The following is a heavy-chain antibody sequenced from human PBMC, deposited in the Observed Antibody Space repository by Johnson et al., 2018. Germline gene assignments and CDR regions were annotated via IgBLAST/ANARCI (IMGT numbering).Heavy chain of an antibody. CDR1: GFTFHDQT. J-gene: IGHJ3*02. V-gene: IGHV3-7*01. D-gene: IGHD1-1*01. Sequence: VQLVQSGGVVVQPGGSLRLSCAASGFTFHDQTMHWVRQAPGKGLEWVANIKQDGSEKNYVDSMKGRFTISRDNAKNSLYLQMNSLRAEDTALYYCAKDLAGTIPDAFDIWGQGTMVTVSS. CDR2: IKQDGSEK. CDR3: AKDLAGTIPDAFDI.